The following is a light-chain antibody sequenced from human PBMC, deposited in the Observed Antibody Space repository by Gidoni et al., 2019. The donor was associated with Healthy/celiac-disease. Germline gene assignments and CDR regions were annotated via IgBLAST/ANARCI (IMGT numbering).Light chain of an antibody. J-gene: IGKJ2*01. CDR2: GAS. CDR1: QSVSSSY. V-gene: IGKV3-20*01. CDR3: QQYGSSPYT. Sequence: IVLTQSPGTLSLSPGDRATLSCRASQSVSSSYLAWYPQKPGQAPRLLIYGASSRATGIPARVSRSGSGTDFTLTISRLEPEDLAVYSCQQYGSSPYTFGQGTKLEIK.